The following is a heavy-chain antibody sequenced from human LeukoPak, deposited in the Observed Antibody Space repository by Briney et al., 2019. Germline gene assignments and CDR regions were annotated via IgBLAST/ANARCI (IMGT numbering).Heavy chain of an antibody. CDR2: IYYSGST. D-gene: IGHD2-15*01. CDR1: GGSISSGDYY. Sequence: PSETLSLTCTVSGGSISSGDYYWSWIRQPPGKGLEWIGNIYYSGSTNYNPSLKSRVTISVDTSKNQLSLKLSSVTAADTAVYYCARDQVTGSGRDAFDIWGQGTMVSVSS. J-gene: IGHJ3*02. CDR3: ARDQVTGSGRDAFDI. V-gene: IGHV4-30-4*01.